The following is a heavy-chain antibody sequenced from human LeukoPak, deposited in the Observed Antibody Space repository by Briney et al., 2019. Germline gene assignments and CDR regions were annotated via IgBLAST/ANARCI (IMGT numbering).Heavy chain of an antibody. D-gene: IGHD6-19*01. CDR2: IYTNGST. CDR1: GGSISSGSYY. J-gene: IGHJ3*02. Sequence: SQTLSLTCTVSGGSISSGSYYWSWIRQPAGKGLEWIGRIYTNGSTNYNPSLKSRVTISVGTSKNQFSLKLSSVTAADTAVYYCARGGSGWSDGAFDIWGQGTMVTVSS. V-gene: IGHV4-61*02. CDR3: ARGGSGWSDGAFDI.